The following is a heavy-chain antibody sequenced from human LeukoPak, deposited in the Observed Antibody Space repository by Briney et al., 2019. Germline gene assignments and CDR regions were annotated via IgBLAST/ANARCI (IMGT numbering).Heavy chain of an antibody. V-gene: IGHV3-7*01. CDR2: IKQDGSEK. CDR1: GFTFSSYW. CDR3: ARSIQPAAIPLYYYYYGMDV. J-gene: IGHJ6*02. Sequence: GGSLRLSCAASGFTFSSYWMSWVRQAPGKGLEWVANIKQDGSEKYYVDSVKGRFTISRDNAKNSLYLQMNSLRAEDTAVYYCARSIQPAAIPLYYYYYGMDVWGQGTTVTVSS. D-gene: IGHD2-2*02.